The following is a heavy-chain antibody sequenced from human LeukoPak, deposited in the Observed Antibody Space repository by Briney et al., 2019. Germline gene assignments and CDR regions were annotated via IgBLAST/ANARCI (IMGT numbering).Heavy chain of an antibody. CDR2: ISSSSSYI. J-gene: IGHJ4*02. Sequence: GGSLRLSCAASGFTFSSYSMNWVRQAPGKGLEWVSSISSSSSYIYYADSVKGRFTISRDNAKNSLYLQMNSLRAEDTAVYYCASPATVVTAVGYWGQGTLVTVSS. V-gene: IGHV3-21*01. D-gene: IGHD4-23*01. CDR3: ASPATVVTAVGY. CDR1: GFTFSSYS.